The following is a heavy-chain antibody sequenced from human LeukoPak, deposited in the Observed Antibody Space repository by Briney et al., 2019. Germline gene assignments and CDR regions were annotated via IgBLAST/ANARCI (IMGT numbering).Heavy chain of an antibody. CDR2: TYSTST. J-gene: IGHJ1*01. CDR3: AKTYYSSSGSWD. CDR1: GDSFSSSPYY. Sequence: SETLSLTCTVSGDSFSSSPYYWGWIRQPPGRGLEWIGNTYSTSTLYNASLRSRVAITEDASKNQFSLRLNSVTAADTAVYYCAKTYYSSSGSWDWGQGTLVTVSS. D-gene: IGHD3-10*01. V-gene: IGHV4-61*01.